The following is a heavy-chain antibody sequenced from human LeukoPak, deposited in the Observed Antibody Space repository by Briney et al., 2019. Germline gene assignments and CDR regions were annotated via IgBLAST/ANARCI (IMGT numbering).Heavy chain of an antibody. V-gene: IGHV1-69*04. CDR3: ARAAGGSQLLPEKYGMDV. D-gene: IGHD4-23*01. J-gene: IGHJ6*02. CDR2: IIPILGIA. Sequence: SVKVSCKASGGTFSSYAFSWVRQAPGQGLEWMGRIIPILGIANYAQKFQGRVTITADKSTTTAYMELSRLRSEDTAVYYCARAAGGSQLLPEKYGMDVWGQGTTVTVSS. CDR1: GGTFSSYA.